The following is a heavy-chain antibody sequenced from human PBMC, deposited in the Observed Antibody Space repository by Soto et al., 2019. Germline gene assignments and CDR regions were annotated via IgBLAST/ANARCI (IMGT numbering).Heavy chain of an antibody. CDR2: ISGSGGST. Sequence: LGLSCAASGFTFSSYAMSWVRQAPGKGLEWVSAISGSGGSTYYADSVKGRFTISRYNSKNTLYLQMNSLTAEDTAVYYCAKAEYYDILTGYYKLNPFGWYFDLWGRGTLVTVS. V-gene: IGHV3-23*01. CDR3: AKAEYYDILTGYYKLNPFGWYFDL. CDR1: GFTFSSYA. J-gene: IGHJ2*01. D-gene: IGHD3-9*01.